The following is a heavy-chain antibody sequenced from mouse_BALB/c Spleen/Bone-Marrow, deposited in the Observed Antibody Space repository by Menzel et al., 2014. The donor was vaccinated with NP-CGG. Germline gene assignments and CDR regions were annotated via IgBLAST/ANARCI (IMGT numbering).Heavy chain of an antibody. CDR1: GYTFTSYW. CDR3: ARAPLLRLRNYFDY. Sequence: QVQLQQSGAELAKPGASVKMSCKASGYTFTSYWMHWVKQRPGQGLEWIGSINPNTGYTEYNQKLKDKATLTADKSSSTAYMQLRRLTSEDSAVYYCARAPLLRLRNYFDYWGQGTTLTVSS. CDR2: INPNTGYT. J-gene: IGHJ2*01. V-gene: IGHV1-7*01. D-gene: IGHD1-2*01.